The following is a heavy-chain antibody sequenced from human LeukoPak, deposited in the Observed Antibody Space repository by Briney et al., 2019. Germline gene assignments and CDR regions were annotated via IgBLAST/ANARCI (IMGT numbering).Heavy chain of an antibody. CDR3: ARALAAAGPLLFDP. V-gene: IGHV1-69*05. CDR2: IIPIFGTA. Sequence: VASVKVSCKASGCTFSSYAISWVRQAPGQGLEWMGRIIPIFGTANYAQKFQGRVTITTDESTSTAYMELSSLRSEDTAVYYCARALAAAGPLLFDPWGQGTLVTVSS. D-gene: IGHD6-13*01. CDR1: GCTFSSYA. J-gene: IGHJ5*02.